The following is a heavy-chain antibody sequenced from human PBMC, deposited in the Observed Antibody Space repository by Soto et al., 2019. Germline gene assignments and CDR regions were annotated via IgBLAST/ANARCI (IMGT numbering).Heavy chain of an antibody. CDR2: IYYSGST. D-gene: IGHD2-8*02. CDR1: GGSISSYY. J-gene: IGHJ4*02. V-gene: IGHV4-59*01. CDR3: AGYWGSFDY. Sequence: SETLSLTCTVSGGSISSYYWSWIRQPPGKGLEWIGYIYYSGSTSYNPSLKSRVTISVDTSKNQFSLKLSSVTAADTAVYYCAGYWGSFDYWGQGALVTVSS.